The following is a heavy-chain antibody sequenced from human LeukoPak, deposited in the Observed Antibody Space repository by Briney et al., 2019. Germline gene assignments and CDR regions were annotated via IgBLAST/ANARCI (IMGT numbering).Heavy chain of an antibody. V-gene: IGHV3-23*01. J-gene: IGHJ4*02. D-gene: IGHD3-22*01. Sequence: GGSLRLSCATSALTFSSYAMSWVRQAPGKGLEWVSTISGSGGTTYYADSVKGRVTISRDNSKNTLYLQMKSLRAEDTAVYYCARSGSSGFYNHFDSWGQGTLVTVSS. CDR2: ISGSGGTT. CDR1: ALTFSSYA. CDR3: ARSGSSGFYNHFDS.